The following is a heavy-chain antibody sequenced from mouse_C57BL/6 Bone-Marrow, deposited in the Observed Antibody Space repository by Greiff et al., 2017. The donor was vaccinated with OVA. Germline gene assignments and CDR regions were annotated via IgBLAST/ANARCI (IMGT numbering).Heavy chain of an antibody. J-gene: IGHJ4*01. CDR2: IYPGDGDT. CDR3: ARRYYYPGDY. CDR1: GYAFSNYW. D-gene: IGHD1-1*01. V-gene: IGHV1-80*01. Sequence: QVQLQQSGAELVKPEDSVKISCKASGYAFSNYWMNWVKQRPGKGLEWIGQIYPGDGDTNYNGKFKGKATLTADKSSSTAYMHLSSLTSEDSAVYYCARRYYYPGDYWGQGTSVTVSS.